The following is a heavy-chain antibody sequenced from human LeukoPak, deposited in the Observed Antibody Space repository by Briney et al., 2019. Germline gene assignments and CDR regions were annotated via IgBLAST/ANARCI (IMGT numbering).Heavy chain of an antibody. Sequence: PSETLSLTCTVSGGSISSSSYYWAWIRQPPGKGLEWIGNIYHSGSTYYNASLKSRVTISVDTSKNQFSLKLSSVTAADTAVYYCARRYSNYLFDYWGQGTLVTVSS. CDR2: IYHSGST. D-gene: IGHD4-11*01. J-gene: IGHJ4*02. CDR3: ARRYSNYLFDY. CDR1: GGSISSSSYY. V-gene: IGHV4-39*07.